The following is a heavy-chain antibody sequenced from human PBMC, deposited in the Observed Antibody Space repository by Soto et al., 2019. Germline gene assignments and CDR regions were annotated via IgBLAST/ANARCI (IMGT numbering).Heavy chain of an antibody. D-gene: IGHD3-16*01. CDR3: ARDVSAAFWGSYWFDP. V-gene: IGHV3-20*01. CDR2: INWNGGST. Sequence: GGSLRLSCAASGFTFDDYGMSWVRQAPGKGLEWVSGINWNGGSTGYADSVKGRFTISRDNAKNSLYLQMNSLRAEDTALYHCARDVSAAFWGSYWFDPWGQGTLVTVSS. J-gene: IGHJ5*02. CDR1: GFTFDDYG.